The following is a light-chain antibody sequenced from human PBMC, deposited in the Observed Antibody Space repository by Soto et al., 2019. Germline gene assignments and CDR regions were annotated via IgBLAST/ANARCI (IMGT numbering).Light chain of an antibody. CDR1: QSIYSSY. Sequence: EIVLTQSPGALSLSPGERATLSCRASQSIYSSYLAWYQQKPVQAPRLLIYDASSRAIGIPGRFSGSRSGIYFTLTISRLEPEDFEVYYFQHYGNSPWTFGQGTKVEIK. CDR3: QHYGNSPWT. V-gene: IGKV3-20*01. CDR2: DAS. J-gene: IGKJ1*01.